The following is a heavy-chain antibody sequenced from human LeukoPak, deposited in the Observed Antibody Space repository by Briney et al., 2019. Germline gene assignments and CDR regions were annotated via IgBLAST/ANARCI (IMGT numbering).Heavy chain of an antibody. CDR1: GFTFSSCE. CDR3: ARDSRQQLFDY. V-gene: IGHV3-48*03. Sequence: GGSLRLSCAASGFTFSSCEMNWVRQTPGKGLEWLSYISSSGGTIYYADSVKGRFTISRDNAKSSLYLQMNGLRAEDTAVYYCARDSRQQLFDYWGQGTLVTVSS. CDR2: ISSSGGTI. J-gene: IGHJ4*02. D-gene: IGHD4-11*01.